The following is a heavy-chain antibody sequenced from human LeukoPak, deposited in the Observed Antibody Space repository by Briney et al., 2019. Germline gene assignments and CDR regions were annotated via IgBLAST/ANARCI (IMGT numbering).Heavy chain of an antibody. CDR1: GYTFIDYY. Sequence: ASVKVTCKASGYTFIDYYLHWLRQAPVQGLEWMGRINPNRGDTKPAQKFQGRVTMTRDTSISVAYMELSSLQSDDTAVYYCARNPDEHWLDESENWYFDLWGSGTLVTVSS. CDR3: ARNPDEHWLDESENWYFDL. CDR2: INPNRGDT. D-gene: IGHD6-19*01. J-gene: IGHJ2*01. V-gene: IGHV1-2*06.